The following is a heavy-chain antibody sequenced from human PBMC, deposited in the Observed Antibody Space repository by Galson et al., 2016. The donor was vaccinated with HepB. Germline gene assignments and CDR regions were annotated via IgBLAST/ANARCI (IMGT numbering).Heavy chain of an antibody. V-gene: IGHV3-33*05. CDR2: VSFDGSKD. CDR3: ARDRVVAAKYNWFDP. CDR1: GFIFSSHG. D-gene: IGHD2-15*01. Sequence: SLRLSCAASGFIFSSHGMHWVRQSPGKGLEWVALVSFDGSKDYYADSVKGRFTISRDNSNNTMYLQMNSPRAKDTAIYYFARDRVVAAKYNWFDPWGQGTLVTVSS. J-gene: IGHJ5*02.